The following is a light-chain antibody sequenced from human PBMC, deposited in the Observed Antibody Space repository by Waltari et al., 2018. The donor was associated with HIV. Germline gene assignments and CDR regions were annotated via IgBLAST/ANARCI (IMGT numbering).Light chain of an antibody. CDR2: NNN. CDR1: NSNIGSNT. Sequence: QSVLTQPPSASGTPGQRVTIPCSGRNSNIGSNTVNWYQQPPGTAPKLLIYNNNQRPSGVSDRFSGSKSGTSASLAISGLQSEDEADYYCAAWDDSLNAHVLFGGGTKLTVL. V-gene: IGLV1-44*01. J-gene: IGLJ2*01. CDR3: AAWDDSLNAHVL.